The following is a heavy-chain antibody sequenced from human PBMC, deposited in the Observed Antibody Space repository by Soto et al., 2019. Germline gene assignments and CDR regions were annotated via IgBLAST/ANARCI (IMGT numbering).Heavy chain of an antibody. J-gene: IGHJ4*02. CDR3: ARGDLTFGGVIVSPGFDY. CDR1: GFTFSSYA. Sequence: PGGSLRLSCAASGFTFSSYAMHWVRQAPGKGLEWVAVISYDGSNKYYADSVKGRFTISRDNSKNTLYLQMNSLRAEDTAVCYCARGDLTFGGVIVSPGFDYWGQGTLVTVSS. D-gene: IGHD3-16*02. V-gene: IGHV3-30-3*01. CDR2: ISYDGSNK.